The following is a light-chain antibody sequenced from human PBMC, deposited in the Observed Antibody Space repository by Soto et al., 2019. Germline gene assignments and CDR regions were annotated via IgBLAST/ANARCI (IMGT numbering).Light chain of an antibody. CDR1: QRISSRY. V-gene: IGKV3-20*01. Sequence: IVLTQSPGTLSLSPGERATLSCRASQRISSRYRAWYRQNPGQATRLLXXGAXSRATGIPERFSGSGSGKDFTLTISRLEPEDFAVYYCQQYNSWPPLTFGGGTKVDIK. CDR3: QQYNSWPPLT. J-gene: IGKJ4*01. CDR2: GAX.